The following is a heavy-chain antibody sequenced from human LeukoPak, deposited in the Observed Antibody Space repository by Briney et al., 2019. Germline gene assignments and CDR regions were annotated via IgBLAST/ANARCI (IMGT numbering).Heavy chain of an antibody. J-gene: IGHJ5*02. CDR2: IYSGGST. D-gene: IGHD4-11*01. CDR1: GFTVSTNY. Sequence: GGSLRLSCAASGFTVSTNYMSWVRQTPGKGLEWVLVIYSGGSTYYADSVKGRFAISRDNSKNTLYLQMNSLRAEDTAVYYCASRATVTTDRFWFDPWGQGTLVTVSS. V-gene: IGHV3-53*01. CDR3: ASRATVTTDRFWFDP.